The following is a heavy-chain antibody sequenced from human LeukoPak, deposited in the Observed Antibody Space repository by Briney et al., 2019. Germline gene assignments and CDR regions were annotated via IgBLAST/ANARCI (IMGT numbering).Heavy chain of an antibody. J-gene: IGHJ5*02. V-gene: IGHV4-61*01. CDR3: ARGGIAVAGRKWGYNWFDP. CDR2: IYYSGST. CDR1: GGSVSSGSYY. Sequence: PSETLSLTCTVSGGSVSSGSYYWSWIRQPPGKGLEWIGYIYYSGSTNYNPSLKSRVTISVDTSKNQFSLKLSSVTAADTAVYYCARGGIAVAGRKWGYNWFDPWGQGTLVTVSS. D-gene: IGHD6-19*01.